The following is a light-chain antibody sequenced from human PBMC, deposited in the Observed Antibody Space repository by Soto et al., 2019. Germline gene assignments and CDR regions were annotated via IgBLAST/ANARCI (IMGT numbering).Light chain of an antibody. V-gene: IGLV2-8*01. Sequence: QSALTQPPSASGFPGQSVTISCTGTSSDVGYYDYVSWYQQHPGKAPKLVIYEVTKRPSGVPDRVSASKSGNTASLTVSGLRAEDEADYFCAAWDDSLSAWVFGGGTKLTVL. CDR1: SSDVGYYDY. J-gene: IGLJ3*02. CDR3: AAWDDSLSAWV. CDR2: EVT.